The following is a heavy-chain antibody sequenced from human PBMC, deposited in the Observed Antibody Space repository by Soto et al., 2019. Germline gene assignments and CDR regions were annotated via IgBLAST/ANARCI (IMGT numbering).Heavy chain of an antibody. J-gene: IGHJ4*02. CDR3: ARDTPPHYYGSGSDY. Sequence: QVQLVESGGGLVKPGGSLRLSCAASGLTFSDYYMSWIRQAPGKGLEWVSYISSSGSTIYYAYSVKGRFPISRDNTKISLYLQMNSLRAEDTAVYYCARDTPPHYYGSGSDYWGQGTLVTVSS. V-gene: IGHV3-11*01. CDR1: GLTFSDYY. D-gene: IGHD3-10*01. CDR2: ISSSGSTI.